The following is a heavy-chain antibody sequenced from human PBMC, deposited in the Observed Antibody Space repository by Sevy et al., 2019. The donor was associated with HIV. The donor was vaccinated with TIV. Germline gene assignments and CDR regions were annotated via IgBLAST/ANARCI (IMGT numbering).Heavy chain of an antibody. CDR1: GITFSTSG. V-gene: IGHV3-30*18. Sequence: GGSLRLSCVVSGITFSTSGMRWVRQAPGKGLEWVAVISYHGRDKFYADSVKGRSTISRDNSKNILYLQMISLRAEDTAVYYCAKDFTGYNGMDVWGQGTTVTVSS. CDR3: AKDFTGYNGMDV. J-gene: IGHJ6*02. CDR2: ISYHGRDK. D-gene: IGHD3-9*01.